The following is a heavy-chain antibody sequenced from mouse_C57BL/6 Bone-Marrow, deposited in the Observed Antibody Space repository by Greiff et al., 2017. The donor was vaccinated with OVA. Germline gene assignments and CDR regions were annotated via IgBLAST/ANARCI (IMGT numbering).Heavy chain of an antibody. V-gene: IGHV1-26*01. Sequence: EVQLVESGPELVKPGASVKISCKASGYTFTDYYMNWVKQSHGKSLEWIGDINPNNGGTSYNQKFKGKATLTVDKSSSTAYMELRSLTSEDSAVYYCARRGVVAPWYFDVWGTGTTVTVSS. CDR2: INPNNGGT. D-gene: IGHD1-1*01. CDR3: ARRGVVAPWYFDV. J-gene: IGHJ1*03. CDR1: GYTFTDYY.